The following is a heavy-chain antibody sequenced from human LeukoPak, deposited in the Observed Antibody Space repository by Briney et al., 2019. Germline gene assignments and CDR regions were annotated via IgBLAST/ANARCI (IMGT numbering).Heavy chain of an antibody. J-gene: IGHJ4*02. CDR1: GFTFSSYW. Sequence: GGSLRLSCAASGFTFSSYWMHWVRQAPGKGLEWVSAISGSGGSTYYADSVKGRFTISRDNSKNTLYLQMNSLRAEDTAVYYCAKDPSSSWYPRFDYWGQGTLVTVSS. D-gene: IGHD6-13*01. V-gene: IGHV3-23*01. CDR3: AKDPSSSWYPRFDY. CDR2: ISGSGGST.